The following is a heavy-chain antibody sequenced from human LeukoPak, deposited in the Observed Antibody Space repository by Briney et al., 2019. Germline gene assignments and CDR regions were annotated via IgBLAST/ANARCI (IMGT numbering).Heavy chain of an antibody. CDR1: GGSISSYY. V-gene: IGHV4-59*01. CDR2: IYYSGST. J-gene: IGHJ6*03. Sequence: SETLSLTCTVSGGSISSYYWSWIRQPPGKGLEWIGYIYYSGSTNYNPPLKSRVTISVDTSKNQFSLKLSSVTAADTAVYYCARAGTAMPWGYYYYYMDVWGKGTTVTVSS. CDR3: ARAGTAMPWGYYYYYMDV. D-gene: IGHD5-18*01.